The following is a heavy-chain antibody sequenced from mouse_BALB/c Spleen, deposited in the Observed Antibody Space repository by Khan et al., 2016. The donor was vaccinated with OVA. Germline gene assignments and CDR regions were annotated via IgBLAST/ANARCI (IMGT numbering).Heavy chain of an antibody. V-gene: IGHV2-6-1*01. CDR3: ARQPYYHYYVMDY. Sequence: QVQLKESGPGLVAPSQSLSITCTISGFSLTNYGVHWVRQPPGKGLEWLVVIWSDGITTYNSTLKSRLSISKDNSKSQVFLKMNSLQTDDTAMYYCARQPYYHYYVMDYWGQGTSVTVSS. CDR1: GFSLTNYG. J-gene: IGHJ4*01. D-gene: IGHD2-10*01. CDR2: IWSDGIT.